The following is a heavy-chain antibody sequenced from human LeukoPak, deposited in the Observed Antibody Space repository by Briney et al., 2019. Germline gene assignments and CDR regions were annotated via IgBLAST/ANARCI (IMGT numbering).Heavy chain of an antibody. Sequence: SETLSLTCTVSGGSISSSSYYCGWIRQPPGQGLEWIGSIYYSGSTYYNPSLKSRVTISVDTSKNQFSLKLSSVTAADTAVYYCARGDIVATSVYFDYWGQGTLVAVSS. CDR1: GGSISSSSYY. V-gene: IGHV4-39*07. J-gene: IGHJ4*02. D-gene: IGHD5-12*01. CDR2: IYYSGST. CDR3: ARGDIVATSVYFDY.